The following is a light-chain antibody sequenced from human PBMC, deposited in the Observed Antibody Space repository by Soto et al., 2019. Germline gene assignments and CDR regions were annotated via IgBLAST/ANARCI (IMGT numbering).Light chain of an antibody. J-gene: IGKJ3*01. CDR2: DAY. CDR1: QDIGNS. CDR3: QHYNNIPPT. Sequence: DIKMTQSPSSVSASVGDRVTSSCQASQDIGNSLNWYQQNPGKAPELLIYDAYNLETRVPSRFSVSGTGTYFTLTISSLQPKGISTYYYQHYNNIPPTFGPGTNVDIK. V-gene: IGKV1-33*01.